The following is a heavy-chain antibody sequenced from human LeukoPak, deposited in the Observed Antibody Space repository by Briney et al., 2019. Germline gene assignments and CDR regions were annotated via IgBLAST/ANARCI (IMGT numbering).Heavy chain of an antibody. CDR3: AKPLSAASGTAFHC. D-gene: IGHD6-13*01. CDR2: ISGSGTTT. V-gene: IGHV3-23*01. J-gene: IGHJ4*02. Sequence: GGSLRLSCAASGFTFSSYAMSWGRQAPGEGLDWGSAISGSGTTTYYADSVKGRVTISRDISKNTLYLQMNRLRAEDTAVYYCAKPLSAASGTAFHCWGRGTLVTVSS. CDR1: GFTFSSYA.